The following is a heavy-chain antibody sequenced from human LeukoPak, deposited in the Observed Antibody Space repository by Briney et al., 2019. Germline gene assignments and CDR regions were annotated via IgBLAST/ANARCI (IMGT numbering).Heavy chain of an antibody. J-gene: IGHJ6*02. CDR3: TTVDPAVVVITLPYYYYGMDV. Sequence: GGSLRLSCAASGFTFSSYSMNWVRQAPGKGLEWVGRIKSKTDGGTTDYAAPVKGRFTISRDDSKNTLYLQMNSLKTEDTAVYYCTTVDPAVVVITLPYYYYGMDVWGQGTTVTVSS. CDR2: IKSKTDGGTT. D-gene: IGHD3-22*01. V-gene: IGHV3-15*01. CDR1: GFTFSSYS.